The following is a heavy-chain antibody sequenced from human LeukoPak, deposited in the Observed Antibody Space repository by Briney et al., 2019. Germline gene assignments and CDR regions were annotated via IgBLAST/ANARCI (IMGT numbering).Heavy chain of an antibody. J-gene: IGHJ4*02. V-gene: IGHV3-48*02. CDR3: ARSPYDLLTGTTWHLFDY. CDR1: RFTFSDFS. Sequence: GGSLRLSCAASRFTFSDFSMNWVRQAPGKGLEWVSSISSSSRTIYYADSVRGRFTISRDNAKNSLYLQMNILRDEDTAVYYCARSPYDLLTGTTWHLFDYWGQGTVVAVSS. D-gene: IGHD3-9*01. CDR2: ISSSSRTI.